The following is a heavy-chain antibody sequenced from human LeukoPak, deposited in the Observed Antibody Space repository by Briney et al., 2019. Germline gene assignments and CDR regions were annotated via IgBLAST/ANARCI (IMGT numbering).Heavy chain of an antibody. V-gene: IGHV3-23*01. Sequence: GGSQRLSCAASGFILSTYGVSWVRQPPGKGLEWVSGITGTGGSTYYADSVKGRFTVSRDTSKNTLYLQMNSLRAEDTAIYYCAKDHGTAVAGFYYWGQGTLVTVSS. D-gene: IGHD6-19*01. CDR2: ITGTGGST. CDR1: GFILSTYG. CDR3: AKDHGTAVAGFYY. J-gene: IGHJ4*02.